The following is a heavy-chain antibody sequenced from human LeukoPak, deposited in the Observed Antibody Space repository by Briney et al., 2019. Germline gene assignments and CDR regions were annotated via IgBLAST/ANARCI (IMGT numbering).Heavy chain of an antibody. D-gene: IGHD1-26*01. J-gene: IGHJ4*02. CDR2: IT. CDR1: GGSIKNDNDY. V-gene: IGHV4-39*01. CDR3: ARHLKWGLDVVHVDH. Sequence: SETLSLTCIVSGGSIKNDNDYWAWLRQPPGKGLEWIGGITYYDPSLYSRLTISVGTSKNLFSLKLSSVTAADAAVYSCARHLKWGLDVVHVDHWCQGTPVTVAS.